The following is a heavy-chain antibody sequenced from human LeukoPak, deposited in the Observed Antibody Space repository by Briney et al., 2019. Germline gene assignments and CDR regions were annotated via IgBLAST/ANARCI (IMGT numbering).Heavy chain of an antibody. D-gene: IGHD3-10*01. J-gene: IGHJ4*02. Sequence: GGSLRLSCVASRFTFSYYSMHWVRQAPGKGLEWVAVISYDGSNKYYVDSVKGRFTISRDNSKNTLYLQMNSLRAEDTAVYYCARDLSYYGSGGFVYWGQGTLVTVSS. CDR3: ARDLSYYGSGGFVY. V-gene: IGHV3-30-3*01. CDR2: ISYDGSNK. CDR1: RFTFSYYS.